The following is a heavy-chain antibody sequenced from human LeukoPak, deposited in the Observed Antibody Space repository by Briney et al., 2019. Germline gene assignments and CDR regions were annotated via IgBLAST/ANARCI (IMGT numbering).Heavy chain of an antibody. J-gene: IGHJ4*02. V-gene: IGHV4-4*07. CDR2: IYTSGST. D-gene: IGHD3-22*01. Sequence: LETLSLTCTVSGGSISSYYWSWIRQPAGKGLEWIGRIYTSGSTNYNPSLKSRVTMSVDTSKNQFSLKLSSVTAADTAVYYCARDDPLDYYDSSGYAPSWGQGTLVTVSS. CDR1: GGSISSYY. CDR3: ARDDPLDYYDSSGYAPS.